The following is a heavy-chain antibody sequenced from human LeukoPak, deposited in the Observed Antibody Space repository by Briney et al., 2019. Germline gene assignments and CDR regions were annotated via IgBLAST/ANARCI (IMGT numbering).Heavy chain of an antibody. D-gene: IGHD2-21*02. V-gene: IGHV1-69*10. CDR2: MIPILDIT. J-gene: IGHJ4*02. CDR3: AILSDGAYCGGDCFYLDY. CDR1: GGTFSSHA. Sequence: SVKVSCKASGGTFSSHAMSWVRQAPGQGLEWMGGMIPILDITNYAQKFQGRVTITADKSTGTAYMELSSLRSEDTAVYYCAILSDGAYCGGDCFYLDYWGQGTLVTVSS.